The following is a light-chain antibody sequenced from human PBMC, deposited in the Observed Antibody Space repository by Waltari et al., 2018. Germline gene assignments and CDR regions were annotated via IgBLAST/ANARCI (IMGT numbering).Light chain of an antibody. CDR1: QSITNY. J-gene: IGKJ4*01. CDR2: DAS. Sequence: EIVLTQSPATLSLSPGERATLSCRASQSITNYLAWYQQKRGQAPKLLISDASNRAKGIPARCSGSGSGTDFTLTISGLEPEDFAVYYCQQRSNWPLLTFGGGTKVEIK. V-gene: IGKV3-11*01. CDR3: QQRSNWPLLT.